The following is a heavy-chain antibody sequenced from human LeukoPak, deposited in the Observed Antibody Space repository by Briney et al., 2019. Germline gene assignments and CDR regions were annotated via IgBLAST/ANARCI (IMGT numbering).Heavy chain of an antibody. D-gene: IGHD6-13*01. CDR1: GGSISSHY. J-gene: IGHJ6*03. CDR3: ARADTGYSSSWYYYYYMDV. CDR2: IYYSGST. Sequence: KPSETLSLTCTVSGGSISSHYWSWIRQPPGKGLEWSGYIYYSGSTNYNPSLKSRVTISVDTSKNQFSLKLSSVTAADTAVYYCARADTGYSSSWYYYYYMDVWGKGTTVTVSS. V-gene: IGHV4-59*11.